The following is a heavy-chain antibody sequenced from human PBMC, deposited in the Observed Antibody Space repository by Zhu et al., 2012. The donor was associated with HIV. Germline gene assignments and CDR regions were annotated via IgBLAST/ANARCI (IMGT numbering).Heavy chain of an antibody. V-gene: IGHV4-38-2*01. Sequence: QVRLQQSGPRLVKPSETLSLTCAVSGFSISSGYYWGWIRQPPGKGLEWIGSIYYSGSIYYNPSLKSRVTISVDTSKNQFSLMLTSVTAADTAVYYSTRYRGSGDAFDMWGQGTMVTV. CDR2: IYYSGSI. CDR3: TRYRGSGDAFDM. J-gene: IGHJ3*02. CDR1: GFSISSGYY. D-gene: IGHD3-10*01.